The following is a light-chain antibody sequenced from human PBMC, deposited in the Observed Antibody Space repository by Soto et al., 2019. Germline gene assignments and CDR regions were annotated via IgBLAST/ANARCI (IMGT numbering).Light chain of an antibody. V-gene: IGKV1-5*03. CDR1: QSISSW. Sequence: DIQMTQSPSTLSASVGDRVTITCRASQSISSWLAWYQQKPGKAPKLLIYKASSLESGLPSRFSGSGYGTEFTLTISRLQPDDFPTYYCQQYNSYWTFGQGTKVEIK. CDR2: KAS. J-gene: IGKJ1*01. CDR3: QQYNSYWT.